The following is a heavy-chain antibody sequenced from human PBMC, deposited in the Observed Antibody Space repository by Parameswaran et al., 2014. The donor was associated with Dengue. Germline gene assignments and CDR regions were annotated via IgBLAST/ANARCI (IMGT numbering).Heavy chain of an antibody. Sequence: WVRQAPGQGLEWMGWIGASNGNTNYAQKFQGRVTMTADTFTNTVYMELRNLRSDDTAIYYCAREGYFYTSGSYHNIFLDFWGQGTLVTVSS. CDR2: IGASNGNT. D-gene: IGHD3-10*01. V-gene: IGHV1-18*01. J-gene: IGHJ4*02. CDR3: AREGYFYTSGSYHNIFLDF.